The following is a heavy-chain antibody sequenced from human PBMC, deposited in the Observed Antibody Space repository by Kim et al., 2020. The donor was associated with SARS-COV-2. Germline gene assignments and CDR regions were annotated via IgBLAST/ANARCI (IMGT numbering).Heavy chain of an antibody. J-gene: IGHJ5*02. Sequence: ASVKVSCKASGYTFTTYGISWVRQAPGQGLEWMGWISSYNGNTNYAQKFQGRVSMTTDTSTSTAYMELRSLRSNDTAVYYCARVDLYYDFWRTYYTPKRFDPWGQGTLVTVSS. CDR1: GYTFTTYG. CDR3: ARVDLYYDFWRTYYTPKRFDP. V-gene: IGHV1-18*01. CDR2: ISSYNGNT. D-gene: IGHD3-3*01.